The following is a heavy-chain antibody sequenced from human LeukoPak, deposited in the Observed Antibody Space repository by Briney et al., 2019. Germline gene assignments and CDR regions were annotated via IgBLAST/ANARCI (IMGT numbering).Heavy chain of an antibody. CDR1: GFTFDDYA. V-gene: IGHV3-9*01. D-gene: IGHD3-10*01. CDR2: ISWNSGSI. Sequence: GGSLRLSCAASGFTFDDYAMHWVRQAPGKGLEWVSGISWNSGSIGYADSVKGRFTISRDNAKNSLYLQMNSLRAEDTALYYCAKEQYGSGSYYRGMDVWGKGTTVTISS. J-gene: IGHJ6*04. CDR3: AKEQYGSGSYYRGMDV.